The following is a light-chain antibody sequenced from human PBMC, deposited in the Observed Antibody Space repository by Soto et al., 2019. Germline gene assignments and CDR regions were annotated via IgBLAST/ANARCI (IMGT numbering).Light chain of an antibody. CDR2: NDN. V-gene: IGLV1-44*01. Sequence: QSVLTQPPSASGTPGQRVTISCSGSRSNIGSNAVSWYQQLPGTAPKLPIYNDNQRPSGVPDRFSASKSGTSASLAISGLQSEDEADYYCAAWDDSLNARGVFGGGTKLTVL. CDR3: AAWDDSLNARGV. J-gene: IGLJ3*02. CDR1: RSNIGSNA.